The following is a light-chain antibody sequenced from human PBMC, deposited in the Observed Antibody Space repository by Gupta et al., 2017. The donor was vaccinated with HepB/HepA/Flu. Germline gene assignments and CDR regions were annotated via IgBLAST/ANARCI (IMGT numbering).Light chain of an antibody. CDR3: ATWDDSLSGYV. J-gene: IGLJ1*01. V-gene: IGLV1-47*01. CDR2: RNN. CDR1: SSNIGSNY. Sequence: QSVLTQPPSASGTPGQRLTLSCSGSSSNIGSNYVYWYQQFPGTAPKLLIYRNNQRPSGVPDRFSGSKSGTSASLAISGRRSDDEADYYCATWDDSLSGYVFGNGTNVTVL.